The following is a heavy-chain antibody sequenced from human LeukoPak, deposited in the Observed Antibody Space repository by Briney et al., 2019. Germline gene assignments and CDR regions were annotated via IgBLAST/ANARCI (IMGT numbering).Heavy chain of an antibody. V-gene: IGHV3-64*01. D-gene: IGHD3-9*01. Sequence: GGSLRLSRAASGFTFSSYAMHWVRQAPGTGLEYVSAICSNGGSTYYANSVKGRFTISRDSSKNTLYLQLDTLRSEDMAEYYVSRGPIFEYFYLWGRGTLVTVSS. CDR1: GFTFSSYA. CDR3: SRGPIFEYFYL. J-gene: IGHJ2*01. CDR2: ICSNGGST.